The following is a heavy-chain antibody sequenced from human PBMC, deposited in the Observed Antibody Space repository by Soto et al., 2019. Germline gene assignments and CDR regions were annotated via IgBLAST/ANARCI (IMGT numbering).Heavy chain of an antibody. CDR3: VRDLDGSGSYYTDY. J-gene: IGHJ4*02. Sequence: ASVKVSCKASGYTFTGYYMHWVRQAPGQGLEWMGWINPNSGGTNYAQNLQGRVTMTTDTSTSTAYMEMRSLRSDDTAVYYCVRDLDGSGSYYTDYWGPGTLVTVSS. CDR1: GYTFTGYY. CDR2: INPNSGGT. D-gene: IGHD3-10*01. V-gene: IGHV1-2*02.